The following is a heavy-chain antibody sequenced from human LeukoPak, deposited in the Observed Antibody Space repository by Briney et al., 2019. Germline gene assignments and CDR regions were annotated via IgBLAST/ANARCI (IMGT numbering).Heavy chain of an antibody. J-gene: IGHJ4*02. V-gene: IGHV1-69*13. CDR2: IIPIFGTA. CDR1: GGTFSSYA. Sequence: SVKVSCKASGGTFSSYAISWVRQAPGQGLEWMGGIIPIFGTANYAQKFQGRVTITADESTSTAYMELSSLRSEDTAVYYCARAGVHYYDSSGYYYVDYWGQGTLVTVFS. D-gene: IGHD3-22*01. CDR3: ARAGVHYYDSSGYYYVDY.